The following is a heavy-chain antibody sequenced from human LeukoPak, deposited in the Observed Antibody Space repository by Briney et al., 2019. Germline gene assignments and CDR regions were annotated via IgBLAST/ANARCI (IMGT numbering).Heavy chain of an antibody. CDR2: IYYTGGT. J-gene: IGHJ4*02. D-gene: IGHD5-18*01. V-gene: IGHV4-38-2*02. Sequence: SETLSLTCSVSGYSISSGYYWGWIRQPPGRGLEWIGSIYYTGGTLYNPSLKSRVSMSVDTSTNQFSLKLTSVTAAATAVYYCARDRTGRNTAQDDYWGQGTLVTVSS. CDR1: GYSISSGYY. CDR3: ARDRTGRNTAQDDY.